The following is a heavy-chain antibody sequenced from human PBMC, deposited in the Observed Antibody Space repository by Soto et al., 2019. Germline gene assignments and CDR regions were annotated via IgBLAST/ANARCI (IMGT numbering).Heavy chain of an antibody. D-gene: IGHD6-19*01. CDR2: ISAHNGNA. Sequence: VASVKVSCKASGYTFSTFGISWVRQAPGQGLEWMGWISAHNGNATYAPRLQGRVTMTTDRSTSTAYMELRSLRSDDSAVYYCAREQWLTNGRYYSSGMGVWGQGTTVTVSS. CDR1: GYTFSTFG. CDR3: AREQWLTNGRYYSSGMGV. J-gene: IGHJ6*02. V-gene: IGHV1-18*01.